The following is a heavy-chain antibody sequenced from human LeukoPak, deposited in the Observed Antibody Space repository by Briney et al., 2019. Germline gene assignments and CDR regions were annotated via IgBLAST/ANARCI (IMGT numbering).Heavy chain of an antibody. CDR3: AKDGSYRLTTVTYNDY. V-gene: IGHV3-23*01. Sequence: PGGSLRLFCAASGFTFSSYAMSWVRQAPGKGLEWVSAISGSGGSTYYADSVKGRFTISRDNSKNTLYLRMNSLRAEDTAVYYCAKDGSYRLTTVTYNDYWGQGTLVTVSS. D-gene: IGHD4-17*01. CDR1: GFTFSSYA. CDR2: ISGSGGST. J-gene: IGHJ4*02.